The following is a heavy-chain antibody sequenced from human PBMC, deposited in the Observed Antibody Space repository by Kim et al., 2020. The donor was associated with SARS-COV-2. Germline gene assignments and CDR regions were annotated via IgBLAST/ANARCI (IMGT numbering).Heavy chain of an antibody. J-gene: IGHJ6*01. Sequence: GGSLRLSCAASGFTFSKYWMSWVRQAPGKGLEWVANIRQDGSEKYYVESVKGRFTISRDHAENSLYLQMGSLRAEDTAVYYCARDLMAAGGRPVGMDVWG. CDR3: ARDLMAAGGRPVGMDV. V-gene: IGHV3-7*01. CDR1: GFTFSKYW. D-gene: IGHD6-13*01. CDR2: IRQDGSEK.